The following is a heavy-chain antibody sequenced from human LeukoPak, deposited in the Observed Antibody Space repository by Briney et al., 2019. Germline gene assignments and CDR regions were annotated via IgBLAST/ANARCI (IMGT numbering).Heavy chain of an antibody. V-gene: IGHV4-59*01. D-gene: IGHD1-1*01. Sequence: SETLSLICSVSDDSITMYYWTWIRQPPGKGLEWIGYVDHTGSTNFNPSLNGRVSISRDTTKNLFSLRLRSVTAADTAVYFCARGRVSSSTWYSTYYYYFYMDVWGKGTTVTVSS. CDR1: DDSITMYY. CDR2: VDHTGST. J-gene: IGHJ6*03. CDR3: ARGRVSSSTWYSTYYYYFYMDV.